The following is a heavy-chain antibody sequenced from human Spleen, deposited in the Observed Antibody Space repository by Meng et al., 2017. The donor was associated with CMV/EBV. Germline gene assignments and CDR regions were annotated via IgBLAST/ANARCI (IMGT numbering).Heavy chain of an antibody. Sequence: LSLTCAASGFTFSSYWMHWVRQAPGKGLVWVSRINSDGSSTSYADSVKGRFTISRDNAKNTLYLQMNSLRAEDTAVYYCARRSGYSSSSGAFDIWGQGTMVTVSS. J-gene: IGHJ3*02. V-gene: IGHV3-74*01. CDR1: GFTFSSYW. D-gene: IGHD6-6*01. CDR3: ARRSGYSSSSGAFDI. CDR2: INSDGSST.